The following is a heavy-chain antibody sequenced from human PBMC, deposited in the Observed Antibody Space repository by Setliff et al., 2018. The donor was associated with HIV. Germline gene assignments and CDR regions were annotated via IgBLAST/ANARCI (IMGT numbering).Heavy chain of an antibody. Sequence: ASVKVSCRASGYTFTSYGISWVRQAPGQGLEWMGWISAYNGNTNYAQKLQGRVTMTTDTSTSTAYMELRSLRSDDTAVYYCARGFRAAGHPYYFDYWGQGTLVTVSS. CDR3: ARGFRAAGHPYYFDY. V-gene: IGHV1-18*01. CDR1: GYTFTSYG. D-gene: IGHD6-25*01. CDR2: ISAYNGNT. J-gene: IGHJ4*02.